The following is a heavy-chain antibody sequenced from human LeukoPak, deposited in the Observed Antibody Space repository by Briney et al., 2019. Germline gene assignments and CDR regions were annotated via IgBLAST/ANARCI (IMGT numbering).Heavy chain of an antibody. CDR1: GFTFINYP. Sequence: GGSLRLSCAASGFTFINYPMDWVRQAPGKGLEWVASISGRSPYIYYADSLKGRFTISRDNAKNSLYLQMNSLRAEDTAVYYCAKDALWFGELSPLHYWGQGTLVTVSS. CDR3: AKDALWFGELSPLHY. V-gene: IGHV3-21*04. CDR2: ISGRSPYI. J-gene: IGHJ4*02. D-gene: IGHD3-10*01.